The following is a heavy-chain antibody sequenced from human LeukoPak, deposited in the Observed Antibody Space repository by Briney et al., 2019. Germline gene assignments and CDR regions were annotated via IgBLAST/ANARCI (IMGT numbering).Heavy chain of an antibody. V-gene: IGHV3-33*01. CDR2: IWYDGSNK. CDR3: ARGRSTDYYGSGSYYNRGNWFDP. Sequence: PGGSLRLSCAASGFTFSSYGMHWVRQAPGKGLEWVAVIWYDGSNKYYADSVKGRFTISRDNSKNTLYLQMNSLRAEDTAVYYCARGRSTDYYGSGSYYNRGNWFDPWGQGTLVTVSS. J-gene: IGHJ5*02. D-gene: IGHD3-10*01. CDR1: GFTFSSYG.